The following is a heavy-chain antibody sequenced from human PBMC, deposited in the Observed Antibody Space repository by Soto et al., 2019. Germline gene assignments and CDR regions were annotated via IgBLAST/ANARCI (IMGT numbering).Heavy chain of an antibody. CDR1: GGIFSSYA. J-gene: IGHJ6*02. Sequence: QVQLVQSGAEVKKPGSSVKVSCKASGGIFSSYAISWVRQAPGQGLEWMGGIIPIFGTANYAQKFQGRVTITADESTSTAYMELSSLRSEDTAVYYCASSAYCGGDCYAYYYYYGMDVWGQGTTVTVSS. V-gene: IGHV1-69*01. CDR3: ASSAYCGGDCYAYYYYYGMDV. D-gene: IGHD2-21*02. CDR2: IIPIFGTA.